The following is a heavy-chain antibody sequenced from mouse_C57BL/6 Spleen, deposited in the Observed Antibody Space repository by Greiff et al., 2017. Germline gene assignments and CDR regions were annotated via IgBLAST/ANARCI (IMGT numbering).Heavy chain of an antibody. J-gene: IGHJ3*01. CDR2: IDPSDSET. CDR3: ARSFITTVVEEAWFAY. Sequence: QVQLQQPGAELVRPGSSVKLSCKASGYTFTSYWMHWVKQRPIQGLEWIGNIDPSDSETHYNQKFKDKATLTVDKSSSTAYMQLSSLTSEDSAVYYCARSFITTVVEEAWFAYWGQGTLVTVSA. V-gene: IGHV1-52*01. D-gene: IGHD1-1*01. CDR1: GYTFTSYW.